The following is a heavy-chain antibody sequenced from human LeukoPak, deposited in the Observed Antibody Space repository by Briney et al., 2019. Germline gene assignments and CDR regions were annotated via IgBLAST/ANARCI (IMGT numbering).Heavy chain of an antibody. Sequence: ASVKVSCKASGYTFTSYDINWVRQATGQGLEWMGWMNPNSGNTGYAQKFQGRVTMTRNTSISTAYMELSSLRSEDTAVYYCAREAAYSFPSAFDIWGQGTMVTVSS. D-gene: IGHD5-18*01. J-gene: IGHJ3*02. V-gene: IGHV1-8*01. CDR2: MNPNSGNT. CDR3: AREAAYSFPSAFDI. CDR1: GYTFTSYD.